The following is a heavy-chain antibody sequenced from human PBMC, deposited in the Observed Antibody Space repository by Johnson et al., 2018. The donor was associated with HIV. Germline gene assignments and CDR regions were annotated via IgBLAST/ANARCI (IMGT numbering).Heavy chain of an antibody. CDR3: TTDDYDSSGRAFDI. D-gene: IGHD3-22*01. Sequence: EVQLVESGGGLVQPGGSLRLSCAASGFTFSDYYMSWIRQAPGKGLEWVGRIKSKTDGGTTDYAAPVKGRFTISRDDSKNTLYLQMNGLKTEDTAIFYCTTDDYDSSGRAFDIWGQGTMVTVSS. CDR2: IKSKTDGGTT. CDR1: GFTFSDYY. V-gene: IGHV3-15*01. J-gene: IGHJ3*02.